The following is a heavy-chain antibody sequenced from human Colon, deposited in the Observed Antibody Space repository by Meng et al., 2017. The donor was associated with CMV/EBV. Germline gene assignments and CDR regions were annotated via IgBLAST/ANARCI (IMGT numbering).Heavy chain of an antibody. V-gene: IGHV3-23*01. CDR2: VSGSGGDT. J-gene: IGHJ6*02. Sequence: GESLKISCAASGFTFSACAMSWVRQAPGKGLEWVAVVSGSGGDTYYADSVKGRFTISRDNSRNTLYLQMHRLRAEDTAVYYCAKEEAKEYSYGMDVWGQGTTVTVSS. D-gene: IGHD2/OR15-2a*01. CDR1: GFTFSACA. CDR3: AKEEAKEYSYGMDV.